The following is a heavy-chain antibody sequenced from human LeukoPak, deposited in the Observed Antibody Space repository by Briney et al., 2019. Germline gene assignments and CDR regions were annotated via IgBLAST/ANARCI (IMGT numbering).Heavy chain of an antibody. CDR1: GFTFSSYS. Sequence: PGGSLRLSCAASGFTFSSYSMNWVRQAPGKGLEWVSSISSSSSYIYYADSVKGRFTISRDNAKNSLYLQMSSLRAEDTAVYYCARAITVHFDYWGQGTLVTVSS. J-gene: IGHJ4*02. CDR3: ARAITVHFDY. V-gene: IGHV3-21*01. D-gene: IGHD3-10*01. CDR2: ISSSSSYI.